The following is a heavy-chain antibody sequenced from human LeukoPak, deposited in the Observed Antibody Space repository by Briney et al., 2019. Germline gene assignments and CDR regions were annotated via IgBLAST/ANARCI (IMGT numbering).Heavy chain of an antibody. CDR2: IIPIFGTA. J-gene: IGHJ4*02. CDR3: AREPAAAGKLIAGYFDY. Sequence: SVKVSCKASGGTFSSYAISWVRQAPGQGLEWMGGIIPIFGTANYAQKFQGRVTITTDESTSTAYMELSSLRSEDTAVYYCAREPAAAGKLIAGYFDYWGQGTLVTVSS. V-gene: IGHV1-69*05. D-gene: IGHD6-13*01. CDR1: GGTFSSYA.